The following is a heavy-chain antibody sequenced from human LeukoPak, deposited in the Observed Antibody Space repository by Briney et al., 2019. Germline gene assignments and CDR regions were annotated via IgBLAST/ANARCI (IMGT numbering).Heavy chain of an antibody. D-gene: IGHD1-26*01. CDR2: IYTSGST. CDR3: ARSGSYGTDY. CDR1: GGSISSGSYY. V-gene: IGHV4-61*02. J-gene: IGHJ4*02. Sequence: SETLSLTCTVAGGSISSGSYYWSWIRQPAVKGLEWIGRIYTSGSTNYNPSPKSRVTISVDTSKNQFSLKLSSVPAADTAVYYCARSGSYGTDYWGQGTLVTVSS.